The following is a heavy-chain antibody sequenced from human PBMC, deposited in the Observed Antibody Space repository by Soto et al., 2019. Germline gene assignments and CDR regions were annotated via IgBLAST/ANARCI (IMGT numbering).Heavy chain of an antibody. V-gene: IGHV3-48*01. J-gene: IGHJ4*02. CDR1: GFTFSSYS. Sequence: EVQLVESGGGLVQPGGSLRLSCAASGFTFSSYSMNWVRQAPGKGLEWVSYISNSNSTIYYADSVKGRFTISRDNAKXXXXXXXXXXXXXXXXXXXXXRVTTVVTPGYWGQGTLVTVSS. CDR3: XRVTTVVTPGY. CDR2: ISNSNSTI. D-gene: IGHD4-17*01.